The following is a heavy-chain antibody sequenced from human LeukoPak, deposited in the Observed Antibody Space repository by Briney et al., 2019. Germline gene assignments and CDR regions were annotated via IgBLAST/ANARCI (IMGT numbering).Heavy chain of an antibody. V-gene: IGHV4-39*07. CDR3: ARVIFRMAKYAFDI. Sequence: SETLSLTCTVSGDSISTGGYYWGWIRQPPGKGLEWIGSIYYSGSTYYNPSLKSRVTISVDTSKNQFSLKLSSVTAADTAVYYCARVIFRMAKYAFDIWGQGTMVTVSS. CDR2: IYYSGST. D-gene: IGHD5-24*01. CDR1: GDSISTGGYY. J-gene: IGHJ3*02.